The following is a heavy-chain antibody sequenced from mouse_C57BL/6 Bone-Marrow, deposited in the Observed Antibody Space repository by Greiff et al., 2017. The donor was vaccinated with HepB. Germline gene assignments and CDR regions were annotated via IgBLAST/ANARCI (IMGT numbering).Heavy chain of an antibody. CDR3: AREYCSSSSYWYFDV. D-gene: IGHD1-1*01. J-gene: IGHJ1*03. CDR2: SRNKANDYTT. V-gene: IGHV7-1*01. Sequence: EVKVVESGGGLVQSGRSLRLSCATSGFTFSDFYMEWVRQAPGKGLEWIAASRNKANDYTTEYSASVKGRFIVSRDTSQSILYLQMNALRAEDTAIYYCAREYCSSSSYWYFDVWGTGTTVTVSS. CDR1: GFTFSDFY.